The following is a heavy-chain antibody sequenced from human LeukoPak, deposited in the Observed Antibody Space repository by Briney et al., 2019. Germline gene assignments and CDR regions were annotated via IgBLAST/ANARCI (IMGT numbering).Heavy chain of an antibody. D-gene: IGHD3-22*01. CDR1: GYSISSGYY. CDR2: IYHSGST. Sequence: SETLSLTCTVSGYSISSGYYWGWIRQPPGKGLEWIGSIYHSGSTYYNPSLKSRVTISVDTSKNQFSLKLSSVTAADTAVYYCARLDSSDLGYFDYWGQGTLVTVSS. V-gene: IGHV4-38-2*02. CDR3: ARLDSSDLGYFDY. J-gene: IGHJ4*02.